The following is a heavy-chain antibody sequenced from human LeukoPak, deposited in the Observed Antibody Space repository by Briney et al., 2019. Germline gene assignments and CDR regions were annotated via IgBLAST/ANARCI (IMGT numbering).Heavy chain of an antibody. V-gene: IGHV4-39*01. Sequence: SETLSLTCTVSGDSISTSSYYWGWIRQPPGKELEWIGTLNYGGSTYYNPSLKTRVTISVDTSKNQFSLRLHSVTAADTAVYYCARHAYYYESSGYFYPFHHWGQGTLLTVSS. D-gene: IGHD3-22*01. J-gene: IGHJ4*02. CDR2: LNYGGST. CDR3: ARHAYYYESSGYFYPFHH. CDR1: GDSISTSSYY.